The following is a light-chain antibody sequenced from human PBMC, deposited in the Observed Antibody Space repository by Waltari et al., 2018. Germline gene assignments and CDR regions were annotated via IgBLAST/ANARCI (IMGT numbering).Light chain of an antibody. CDR2: KGN. CDR1: SGSVSSTSY. CDR3: SIYMGSGIWV. Sequence: QTVVTQEPSLSVSPGGTVTLTRALSSGSVSSTSYATWYQQTPGQPPRTLVYKGNSCSSGVPDRFSGTILGNKAALTITGAQADDESDYYCSIYMGSGIWVFGGGTKLTVL. V-gene: IGLV8-61*01. J-gene: IGLJ3*02.